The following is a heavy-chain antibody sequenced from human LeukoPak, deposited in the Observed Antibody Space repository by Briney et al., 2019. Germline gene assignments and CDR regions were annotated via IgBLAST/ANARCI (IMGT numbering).Heavy chain of an antibody. CDR3: AKDSGSGIDY. D-gene: IGHD3-10*01. CDR2: INSDGITT. J-gene: IGHJ4*02. CDR1: GFTFSSYW. V-gene: IGHV3-74*01. Sequence: GGSLRLSCAASGFTFSSYWMHWVRQAPGKGLVWVSRINSDGITTSYADSVKGRFTISRDNSKNTLYPQMNSLRAEDTAVYYCAKDSGSGIDYWGQGTLVTVSS.